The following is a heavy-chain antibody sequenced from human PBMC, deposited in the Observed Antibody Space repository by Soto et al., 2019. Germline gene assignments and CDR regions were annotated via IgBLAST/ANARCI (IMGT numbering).Heavy chain of an antibody. CDR2: MYYGGST. D-gene: IGHD1-26*01. J-gene: IGHJ5*02. V-gene: IGHV4-61*01. CDR1: GGSVNNNKYY. CDR3: AVEQWDWFDP. Sequence: QVQLQESGPGLVKPSETLSLTCSVSGGSVNNNKYYWSWIRQPPGKGLEWIGYMYYGGSTDYNPSLTNRVTISIATSWNQFSLSLTSVTAADTAVYYCAVEQWDWFDPWGQGTLVTVSS.